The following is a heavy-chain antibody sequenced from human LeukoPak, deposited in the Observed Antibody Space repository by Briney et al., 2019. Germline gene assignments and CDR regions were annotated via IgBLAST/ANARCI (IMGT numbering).Heavy chain of an antibody. Sequence: GGSLRLSCAASGFTFSTHGMQWVRQAPGKGLEGVAVISYDGSNTYYADSVKGRFTISRDNSKNTLYLQMNSLRAEDTAVYYCARGYLSSTRTDYFDYWGQGTLVTVSS. CDR3: ARGYLSSTRTDYFDY. CDR2: ISYDGSNT. D-gene: IGHD6-13*01. CDR1: GFTFSTHG. J-gene: IGHJ4*02. V-gene: IGHV3-30*03.